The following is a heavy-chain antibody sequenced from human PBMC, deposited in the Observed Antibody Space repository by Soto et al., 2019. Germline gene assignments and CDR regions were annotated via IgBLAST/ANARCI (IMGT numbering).Heavy chain of an antibody. CDR3: ASSRSGSYPYLCDY. Sequence: QVQLVQSGPEVKKPGSSVRVSCKASGGTFRTNTISWVRQAPGHGLEWMGGIIPVIGAPNYAQKFQGRVTITADESTTTAYMELSSLTSEDTAVVYCASSRSGSYPYLCDYWGQGTLVTVS. V-gene: IGHV1-69*01. J-gene: IGHJ4*02. CDR2: IIPVIGAP. D-gene: IGHD3-10*01. CDR1: GGTFRTNT.